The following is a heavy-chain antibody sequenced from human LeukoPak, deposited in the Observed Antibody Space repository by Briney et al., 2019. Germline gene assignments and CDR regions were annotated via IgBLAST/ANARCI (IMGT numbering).Heavy chain of an antibody. CDR1: GGSFSGYY. D-gene: IGHD5-24*01. CDR3: ARENWGLAASVEDAFDM. Sequence: SETLSLTCAVYGGSFSGYYWSWIRQPPGKGLEWIGEINHSGSTNYNPSLKSRVTISVDTSKNQFSLKLSSVTAADTAVYYCARENWGLAASVEDAFDMWGRGTMVTVS. J-gene: IGHJ3*02. CDR2: INHSGST. V-gene: IGHV4-34*01.